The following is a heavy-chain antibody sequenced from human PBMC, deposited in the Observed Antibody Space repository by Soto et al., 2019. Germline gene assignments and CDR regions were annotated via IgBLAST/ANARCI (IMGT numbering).Heavy chain of an antibody. CDR1: GGSVSSYY. V-gene: IGHV4-59*02. CDR3: ARAGSGYSFDY. J-gene: IGHJ4*02. CDR2: ISYSGST. D-gene: IGHD3-22*01. Sequence: KPSETLSLTCTVSGGSVSSYYWSWIRQSPGKGLEWIGYISYSGSTNYNPSLKSRVTMSLDTSKNQFSLRLSSVTAADTAVYYCARAGSGYSFDYWGQGTLVTVSS.